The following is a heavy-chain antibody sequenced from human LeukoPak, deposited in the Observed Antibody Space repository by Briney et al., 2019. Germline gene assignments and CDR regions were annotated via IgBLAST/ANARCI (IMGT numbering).Heavy chain of an antibody. CDR2: ISSSSSTI. D-gene: IGHD5-18*01. V-gene: IGHV3-48*01. Sequence: GGSLRLSCVASGFTFDNYAMHWVRQAPGKGLEWVSYISSSSSTIYYADSVKGRFTISRDNAKNSLYLQMNSLRAEDTAVYYCASLVDTAMVNYWYFDLWGRGTLVTVSS. CDR1: GFTFDNYA. CDR3: ASLVDTAMVNYWYFDL. J-gene: IGHJ2*01.